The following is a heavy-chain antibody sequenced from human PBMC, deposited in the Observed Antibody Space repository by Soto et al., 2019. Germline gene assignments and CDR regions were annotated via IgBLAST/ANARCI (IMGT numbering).Heavy chain of an antibody. Sequence: PGGSLRLSCAASGFTFSSYSMNWVRQAPGKGLEWVSSISSSSSYIYYADSVKGRFTISRDNAKNSLYLQMNSLRAEDTAVYYCAGTLYDYVWGRYRYSYYYGMDVWGQGTTVTVSS. V-gene: IGHV3-21*01. J-gene: IGHJ6*02. CDR1: GFTFSSYS. CDR3: AGTLYDYVWGRYRYSYYYGMDV. CDR2: ISSSSSYI. D-gene: IGHD3-16*02.